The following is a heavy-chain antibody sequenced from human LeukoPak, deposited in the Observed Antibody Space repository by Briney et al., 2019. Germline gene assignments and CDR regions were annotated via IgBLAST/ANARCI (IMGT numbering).Heavy chain of an antibody. D-gene: IGHD3-10*01. J-gene: IGHJ4*02. CDR2: INPSGGST. CDR1: GYTFTSYY. V-gene: IGHV1-46*01. Sequence: ASVKVSCKASGYTFTSYYMHWVRQAPGQGLEWMGIINPSGGSTSYAQKFQGRVTMTRDTSTSTVYMELSSLRAEDTAIYYCVKDLGAGGGSVFDHWGQGVLVTVSS. CDR3: VKDLGAGGGSVFDH.